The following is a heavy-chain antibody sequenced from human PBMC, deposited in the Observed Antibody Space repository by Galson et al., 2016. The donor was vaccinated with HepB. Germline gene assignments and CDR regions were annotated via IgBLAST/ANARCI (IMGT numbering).Heavy chain of an antibody. CDR3: AKHTYIYASATFSGFDS. CDR1: KFRFSAYG. CDR2: ISYDGSNK. J-gene: IGHJ4*02. V-gene: IGHV3-30*18. D-gene: IGHD5-18*01. Sequence: SLRLSCAASKFRFSAYGMHWVRQAPGKGLEWVAVISYDGSNKYYADSVKGRFTMSRDNSKNTLHLQMDGLKAEDTAIYYCAKHTYIYASATFSGFDSWGQGTLVTVSS.